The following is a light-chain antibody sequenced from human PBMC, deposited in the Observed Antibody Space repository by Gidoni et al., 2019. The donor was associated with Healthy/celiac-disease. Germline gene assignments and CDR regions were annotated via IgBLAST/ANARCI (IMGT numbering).Light chain of an antibody. CDR2: AAS. V-gene: IGKV1-6*01. J-gene: IGKJ4*01. CDR3: LQDYNYPGT. CDR1: QGIRND. Sequence: IQLTQPPSSLSASVGDRVTITCRASQGIRNDLGWYQQKPGKAPKLLIYAASSLQSGVPSRFSGSGSGTDFTLTISRLQTEDFATYYCLQDYNYPGTFGGGTKVEIK.